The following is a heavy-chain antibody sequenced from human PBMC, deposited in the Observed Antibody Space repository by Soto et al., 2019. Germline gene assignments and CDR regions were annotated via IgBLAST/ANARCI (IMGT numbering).Heavy chain of an antibody. J-gene: IGHJ4*02. CDR2: IYYSGST. D-gene: IGHD6-19*01. V-gene: IGHV4-39*01. CDR3: ARQGIAVAGNYYFDY. CDR1: GGSISSSSYY. Sequence: SETLSLTCTVSGGSISSSSYYWGWIRQSPGKGLEWIGSIYYSGSTYYNPSLKSRVTISVDTSKNQFSLKLSSVTAADTAVYYCARQGIAVAGNYYFDYWGQGXLVTVHS.